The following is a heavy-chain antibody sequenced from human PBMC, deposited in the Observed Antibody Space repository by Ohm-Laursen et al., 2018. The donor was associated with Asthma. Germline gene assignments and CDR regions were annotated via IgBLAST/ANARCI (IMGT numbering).Heavy chain of an antibody. Sequence: SLRLSCAASGFTFSDYGMHWVRQAPGKGLEWVAIILSDGSNKFHAESVKGRITPSRDNSKNTLYLEMNSLRAEDTAVYYCARRSKICYDTSHCFFDYWGQGTLVTVSS. CDR3: ARRSKICYDTSHCFFDY. D-gene: IGHD2-2*01. V-gene: IGHV3-30*19. CDR1: GFTFSDYG. CDR2: ILSDGSNK. J-gene: IGHJ4*02.